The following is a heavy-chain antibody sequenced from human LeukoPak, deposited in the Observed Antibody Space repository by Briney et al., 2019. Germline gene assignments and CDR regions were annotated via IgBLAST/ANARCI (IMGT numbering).Heavy chain of an antibody. J-gene: IGHJ4*02. CDR1: GFTFSSYG. V-gene: IGHV3-30*03. CDR3: ARDPNYYDSSGYFDY. D-gene: IGHD3-22*01. Sequence: GRSLRLSCAASGFTFSSYGMHWVRQAPGKGLEWVAVISYDGSNKYYADSVKGRFTISRDNSKNTLYLQMNSLRAEDTAVYYCARDPNYYDSSGYFDYWGQGTQVTVSS. CDR2: ISYDGSNK.